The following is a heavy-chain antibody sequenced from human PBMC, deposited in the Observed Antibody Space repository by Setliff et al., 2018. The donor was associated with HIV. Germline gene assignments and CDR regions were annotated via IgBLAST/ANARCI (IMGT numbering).Heavy chain of an antibody. Sequence: SETLSLTCTVSGGSISSHYWSWIRQPPGKGLEWIGYIYYSGSNDCNPSLKNRVTISIDTSKNQVSLKLSSVTAADTAMYCCAREMATRFDAFDIWGQGTKVTVSS. J-gene: IGHJ3*02. CDR3: AREMATRFDAFDI. CDR1: GGSISSHY. D-gene: IGHD5-12*01. CDR2: IYYSGSN. V-gene: IGHV4-59*11.